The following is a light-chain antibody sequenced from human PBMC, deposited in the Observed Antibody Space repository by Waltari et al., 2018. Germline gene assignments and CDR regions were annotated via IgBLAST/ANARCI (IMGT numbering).Light chain of an antibody. V-gene: IGKV1-39*01. Sequence: DIQMTQSPSSLFASVGDRVTITCRASQSVRNFVNWYQQEPGKAPKLLIYATSSLQTGVPSRFSGSGSGTDFTLSISSLQPEDFAIYFCQQGYMTPRTFGQGTKVEIK. CDR1: QSVRNF. CDR3: QQGYMTPRT. J-gene: IGKJ1*01. CDR2: ATS.